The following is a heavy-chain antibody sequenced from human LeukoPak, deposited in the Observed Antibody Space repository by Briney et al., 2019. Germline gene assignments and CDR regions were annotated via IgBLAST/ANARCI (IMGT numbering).Heavy chain of an antibody. CDR2: INPNSGGT. D-gene: IGHD3-22*01. Sequence: ASVKVSCKASGYTFTGYYMHWVRQAPGQGLEWIGCINPNSGGTSYAQKVQGRVTITRDTSISTAYMELSRLRSDDTAVYYCARGVYDNYFDFWGQGTLVTVSS. V-gene: IGHV1-2*02. CDR1: GYTFTGYY. J-gene: IGHJ4*02. CDR3: ARGVYDNYFDF.